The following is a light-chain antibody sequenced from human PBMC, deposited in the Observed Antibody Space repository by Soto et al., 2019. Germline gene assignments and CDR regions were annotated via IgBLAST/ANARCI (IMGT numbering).Light chain of an antibody. V-gene: IGKV1-39*01. Sequence: DVQMTQSPSSLSASVGDRVTITCRASQSISNYLNWYQQKPGKAPKLLIYAASSLQSGVPSRFSGSGSGTEFTLTISSLQPEDFATYHCQQSHSTPYTFGQGTKLEIK. CDR1: QSISNY. CDR3: QQSHSTPYT. CDR2: AAS. J-gene: IGKJ2*01.